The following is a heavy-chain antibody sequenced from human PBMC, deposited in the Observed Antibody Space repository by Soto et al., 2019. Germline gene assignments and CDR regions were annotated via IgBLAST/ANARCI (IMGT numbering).Heavy chain of an antibody. CDR1: GGSISSYY. Sequence: SESLSLTCTVSGGSISSYYWSWIRQPPGKGLEWIGYIYYSGSTNYNPSLKSRVTISVDTSKNQFSLKLSSVTAADTAVYYCARVRSYYDYVWGRFPPYYFDYWGQGTLVTVSS. CDR3: ARVRSYYDYVWGRFPPYYFDY. V-gene: IGHV4-59*01. CDR2: IYYSGST. J-gene: IGHJ4*02. D-gene: IGHD3-16*01.